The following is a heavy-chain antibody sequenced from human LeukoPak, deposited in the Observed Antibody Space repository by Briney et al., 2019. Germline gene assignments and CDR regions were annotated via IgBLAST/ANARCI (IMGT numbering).Heavy chain of an antibody. CDR1: GFTFSSYG. CDR2: ISYDGSNK. D-gene: IGHD3-22*01. CDR3: AKDLHYYDSSGYPRAPDY. V-gene: IGHV3-30*18. Sequence: SGGSLRLSCAASGFTFSSYGMHWVRQAPGKGLEWVAVISYDGSNKYYADSVKGRFTISRDNSKNTLYLQMNSLRAEDTAVYYCAKDLHYYDSSGYPRAPDYWGQGTLVTVSS. J-gene: IGHJ4*02.